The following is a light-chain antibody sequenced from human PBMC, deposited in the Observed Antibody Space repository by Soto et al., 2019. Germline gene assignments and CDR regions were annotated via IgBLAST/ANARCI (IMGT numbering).Light chain of an antibody. Sequence: QSALTQPPSASGSPGQSVTISCTGTSSDVGGYNYVSWYQQHPGKAPKLMIYEVSKRPSGVPDRFSGSKSGNTASLTVSGLQAEDEADYYCNSYAGSNNCVFCGGTKLTVL. V-gene: IGLV2-8*01. CDR1: SSDVGGYNY. CDR3: NSYAGSNNCV. J-gene: IGLJ3*02. CDR2: EVS.